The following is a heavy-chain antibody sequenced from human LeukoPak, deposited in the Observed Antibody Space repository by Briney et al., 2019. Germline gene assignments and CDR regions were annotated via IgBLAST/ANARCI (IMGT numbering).Heavy chain of an antibody. CDR3: ARDVYGDYVMDV. V-gene: IGHV4-34*01. CDR2: INHSGST. Sequence: SETLSLTCAVYGGSFSGYYWSWIRQPPGKGLEWIGEINHSGSTNYNPSLKSRVTISVDTSKNQFSLKLSSVTAADTAVYYCARDVYGDYVMDVWGKGTTVTISS. J-gene: IGHJ6*04. CDR1: GGSFSGYY. D-gene: IGHD4-17*01.